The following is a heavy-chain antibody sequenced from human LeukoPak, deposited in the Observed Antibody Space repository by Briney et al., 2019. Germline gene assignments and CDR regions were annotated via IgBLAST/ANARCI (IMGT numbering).Heavy chain of an antibody. CDR3: ARLEDPPNAFDI. D-gene: IGHD2-15*01. CDR2: ISAYNGNT. V-gene: IGHV1-18*04. Sequence: GASVKASCKASGYTFTSYGISWVRQAPGQGLEWMGWISAYNGNTNYAQKLQGRVTMTTGTSTSTAYMELRSLRSDDTAVYYCARLEDPPNAFDIWGQGTMVTVSS. CDR1: GYTFTSYG. J-gene: IGHJ3*02.